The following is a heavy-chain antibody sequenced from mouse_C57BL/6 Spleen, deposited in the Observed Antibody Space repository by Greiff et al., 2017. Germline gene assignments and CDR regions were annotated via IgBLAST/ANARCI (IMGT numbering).Heavy chain of an antibody. D-gene: IGHD2-10*01. V-gene: IGHV5-17*01. CDR2: ISSGSSTI. CDR3: ARSYYGNSPYYYAMDY. Sequence: EVKLVESGGGLVKPGGSLKLSCAASGFTFSDYGMHWVRQAPEKGLEWVAYISSGSSTIYYADTVKGRFTISRDNAKNTLFLQMTSLRSEDTAMYYCARSYYGNSPYYYAMDYWGQGTSVTVSS. CDR1: GFTFSDYG. J-gene: IGHJ4*01.